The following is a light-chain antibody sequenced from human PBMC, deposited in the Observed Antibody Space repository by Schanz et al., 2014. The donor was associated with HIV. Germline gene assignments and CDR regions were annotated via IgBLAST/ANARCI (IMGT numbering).Light chain of an antibody. V-gene: IGKV3-15*01. Sequence: EVVMTQSPATLSVTPGERATLSCRASQSVGNSLAWYQQKSGQAPRLLIYGASTRATGIPARFSGSGSGREFTLTISSLQSEDFAVYYCQHYSDWPNFGGGTKVEIK. CDR1: QSVGNS. CDR2: GAS. CDR3: QHYSDWPN. J-gene: IGKJ4*01.